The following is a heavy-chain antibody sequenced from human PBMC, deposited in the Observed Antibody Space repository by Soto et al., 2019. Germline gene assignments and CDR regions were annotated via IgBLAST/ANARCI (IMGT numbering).Heavy chain of an antibody. J-gene: IGHJ4*02. D-gene: IGHD2-2*01. Sequence: GGSLRLSCAASGFTFDDYAMHWVRQAPGKGLEWVSGINWNSGSIDYADSVKGRFTISRDNAKNSLYLQMNSLRAEDTALYYCAKSPLDIVVVPAAYYFDYWGQGTLVTVSS. CDR2: INWNSGSI. CDR1: GFTFDDYA. V-gene: IGHV3-9*01. CDR3: AKSPLDIVVVPAAYYFDY.